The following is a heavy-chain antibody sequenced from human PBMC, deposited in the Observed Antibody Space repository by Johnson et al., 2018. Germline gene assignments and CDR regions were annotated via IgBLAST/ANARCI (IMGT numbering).Heavy chain of an antibody. CDR3: ARDTYDILTGYFGDNYYYYGMDV. J-gene: IGHJ6*02. CDR1: GFTFSSYG. CDR2: IWYDGSNK. Sequence: QVQLVQSGGGVVQPGRSLRLSCAASGFTFSSYGMHWVRQAPGKGLEWVAVIWYDGSNKYYADSVKGRFTISRDNSKNTLYLQMNSLRAEDTAVYYCARDTYDILTGYFGDNYYYYGMDVWGQGTTVTVSS. D-gene: IGHD3-9*01. V-gene: IGHV3-33*01.